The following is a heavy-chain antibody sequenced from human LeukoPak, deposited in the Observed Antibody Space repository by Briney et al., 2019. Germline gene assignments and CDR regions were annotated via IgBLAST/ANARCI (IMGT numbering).Heavy chain of an antibody. CDR2: INHSGST. V-gene: IGHV4-34*01. CDR3: ARLQSYCSGGSCYGYYYYYGMDV. Sequence: SETLSLTCTVSRGSISNYYWSWIRQPPGKGLEWIGEINHSGSTNYNPSLKSRVTISVDTSKNQFSLKLSSVTAADTAVYYCARLQSYCSGGSCYGYYYYYGMDVWGQGTTVTVSS. CDR1: RGSISNYY. J-gene: IGHJ6*02. D-gene: IGHD2-15*01.